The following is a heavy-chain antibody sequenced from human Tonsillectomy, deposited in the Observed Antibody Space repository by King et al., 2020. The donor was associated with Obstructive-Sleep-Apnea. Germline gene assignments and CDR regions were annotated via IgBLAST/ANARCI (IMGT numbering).Heavy chain of an antibody. Sequence: QLQESGPGLVKPSGTLSLTCAVSGGSISSSNWWSWVRQPPGKGLEWIGEIYHSGNTNYNPSLKSRVTISIDKSKKQFSLNLSSLTAADTAVYYCARSGDINYYDTSGYFGYWGQGTLVTVSS. CDR1: GGSISSSNW. J-gene: IGHJ4*02. D-gene: IGHD3-22*01. CDR2: IYHSGNT. CDR3: ARSGDINYYDTSGYFGY. V-gene: IGHV4-4*02.